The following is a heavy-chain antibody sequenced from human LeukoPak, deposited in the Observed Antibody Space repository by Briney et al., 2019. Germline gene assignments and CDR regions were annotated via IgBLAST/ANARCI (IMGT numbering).Heavy chain of an antibody. V-gene: IGHV4-4*02. D-gene: IGHD3-3*01. Sequence: SETLSLTCAVSGGSISSSNWWSWVRQPPGKGLGWIGEIYHSGSTNYNPSLKSRVTISVDKSKNQFSLKLSSVTAADTAVYYCARASTQYDFWSGYYRRHNYYYYMDVWGKGTTVTVSS. J-gene: IGHJ6*03. CDR1: GGSISSSNW. CDR3: ARASTQYDFWSGYYRRHNYYYYMDV. CDR2: IYHSGST.